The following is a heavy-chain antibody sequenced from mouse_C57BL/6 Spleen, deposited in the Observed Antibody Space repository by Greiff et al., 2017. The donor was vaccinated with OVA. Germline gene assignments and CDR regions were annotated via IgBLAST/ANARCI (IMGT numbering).Heavy chain of an antibody. CDR2: IHPNSGST. J-gene: IGHJ2*01. D-gene: IGHD2-4*01. CDR3: ALIDYDYGGYLDY. Sequence: QVQLQQPGAELVKPGASVKLSCKASGYTFTSYWMHWVKQRPGQGLEWIGMIHPNSGSTNYNEKFKSKATLTVDKSSSTAYMQLSSLTSEDSAVDYCALIDYDYGGYLDYWGQGTTLTVSS. CDR1: GYTFTSYW. V-gene: IGHV1-64*01.